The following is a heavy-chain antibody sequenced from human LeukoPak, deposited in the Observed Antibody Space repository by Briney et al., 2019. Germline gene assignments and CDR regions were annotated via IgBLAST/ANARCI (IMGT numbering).Heavy chain of an antibody. Sequence: PSETLSLTCTVSGGSISSYYWSWIRQPPGKGLEWIGYIYYSGSTNYNPSLKSRVTISVDTSKNQFSLKLSSVTAADTAVYYCARGSHTAIKNGMDVWGQGTTVTVSS. V-gene: IGHV4-59*01. J-gene: IGHJ6*02. CDR2: IYYSGST. D-gene: IGHD5-18*01. CDR1: GGSISSYY. CDR3: ARGSHTAIKNGMDV.